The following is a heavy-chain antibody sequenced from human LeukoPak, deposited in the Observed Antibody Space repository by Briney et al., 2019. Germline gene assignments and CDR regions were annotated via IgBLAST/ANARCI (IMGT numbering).Heavy chain of an antibody. CDR1: GGSVSSGGNS. CDR2: YYYSGST. Sequence: PSETLSLTCTVSGGSVSSGGNSWGWIRQPPGKGLEGIGDYYYSGSTNYNPSLKTRVTISIDTSKNQFSLKVSSVTAADTAVYYCARKTTGDQGSYFDYWGRGTLVTVSS. V-gene: IGHV4-61*08. J-gene: IGHJ4*02. CDR3: ARKTTGDQGSYFDY. D-gene: IGHD1-1*01.